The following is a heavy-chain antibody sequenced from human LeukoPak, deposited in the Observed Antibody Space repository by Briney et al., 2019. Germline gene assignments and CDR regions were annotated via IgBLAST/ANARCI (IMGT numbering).Heavy chain of an antibody. V-gene: IGHV5-51*01. D-gene: IGHD6-13*01. CDR1: GYSFTSYW. J-gene: IGHJ5*02. CDR2: IYPGDSDT. CDR3: ARLDSSSWYKNWFDP. Sequence: GESLKISCKGSGYSFTSYWIGWVRRMPGKGLEWMGIIYPGDSDTRYSPSFQGQVTISADKSISTAYLQWSSLKASDTAMYYCARLDSSSWYKNWFDPWGQGTLVTVSS.